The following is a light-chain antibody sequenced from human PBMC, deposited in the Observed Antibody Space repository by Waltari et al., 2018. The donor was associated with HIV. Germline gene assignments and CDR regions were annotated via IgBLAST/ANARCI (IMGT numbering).Light chain of an antibody. CDR1: SSNIGDGHH. J-gene: IGLJ1*01. CDR2: GNS. V-gene: IGLV1-40*01. Sequence: QSVLTQPPSVSGAPGQRVTISCTGRSSNIGDGHHVHWYQQLPGTAPNLLIYGNSNRPSGVPDRFSGSKSGTSASLAITGLQAEDEADYHCQSHDSSLSGYVFGTGTKVTVL. CDR3: QSHDSSLSGYV.